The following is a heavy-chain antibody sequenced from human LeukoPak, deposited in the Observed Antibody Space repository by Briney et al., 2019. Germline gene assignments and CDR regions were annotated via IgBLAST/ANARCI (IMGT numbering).Heavy chain of an antibody. CDR1: GFTFSSYG. CDR3: TTDGLYSIDS. Sequence: GGTLRLSCAASGFTFSSYGMSWVRQAPGKGLEWVSAISGSGGSTYYADSVKGRFTISRDNSKNTLYLQMNSLKSEDTGVYFCTTDGLYSIDSWGQGTLVTVSS. CDR2: ISGSGGST. V-gene: IGHV3-23*01. D-gene: IGHD6-13*01. J-gene: IGHJ5*01.